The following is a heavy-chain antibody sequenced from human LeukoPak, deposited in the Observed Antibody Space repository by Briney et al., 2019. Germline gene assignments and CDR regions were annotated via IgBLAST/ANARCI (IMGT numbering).Heavy chain of an antibody. J-gene: IGHJ4*02. CDR1: GYTFTSYG. D-gene: IGHD2-2*01. CDR3: ARDDNYCSSTSCAAFDY. CDR2: ISAYNGNT. Sequence: ASVKVSCKASGYTFTSYGISWVRQAPGQGLEWMGWISAYNGNTNYAQKLQGRVTMTTDTSTSTAYMELRSLRSDDTAVYYCARDDNYCSSTSCAAFDYWGQGTLVTVSS. V-gene: IGHV1-18*01.